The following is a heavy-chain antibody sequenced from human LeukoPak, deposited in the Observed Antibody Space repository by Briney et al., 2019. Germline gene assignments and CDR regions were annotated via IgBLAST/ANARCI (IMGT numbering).Heavy chain of an antibody. CDR2: IIPIFGTA. D-gene: IGHD2-2*02. CDR3: ARMGQYQLLYDY. Sequence: ASVKVSCKASGGTFSSYAISWVRQAPGQGLEWMGGIIPIFGTANYAQKFQGRVTITTDESTSTAYMELSSLRSEDTAVYYCARMGQYQLLYDYWGQGTXVXVSS. V-gene: IGHV1-69*05. CDR1: GGTFSSYA. J-gene: IGHJ4*02.